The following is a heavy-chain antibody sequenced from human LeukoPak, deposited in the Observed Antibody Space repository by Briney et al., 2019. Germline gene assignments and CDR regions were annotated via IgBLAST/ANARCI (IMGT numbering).Heavy chain of an antibody. CDR2: IYYSGST. CDR1: GDSISSSSYY. Sequence: SETLSLTCTVSGDSISSSSYYCGWIRQPPGTWRGWIGSIYYSGSTYYNPSLKSRVTISVDVSDNQIFMKLNSVTAADTAVYYCARQPARNWFDPWGQGTLVTVSS. V-gene: IGHV4-39*01. CDR3: ARQPARNWFDP. J-gene: IGHJ5*02.